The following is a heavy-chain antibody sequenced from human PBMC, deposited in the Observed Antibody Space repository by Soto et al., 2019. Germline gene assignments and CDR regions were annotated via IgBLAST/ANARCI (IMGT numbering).Heavy chain of an antibody. V-gene: IGHV1-18*04. CDR2: ISAYNGNT. Sequence: ASVKVSCKASGYTFTSYGISWVRQAPGQGLEWMGWISAYNGNTNYAQKLQGGVTMTIDTSTITSYMELRSLTSDDTAVYYCARAPQWSYFFDYWGQGTLVTVSS. CDR1: GYTFTSYG. D-gene: IGHD1-26*01. J-gene: IGHJ4*02. CDR3: ARAPQWSYFFDY.